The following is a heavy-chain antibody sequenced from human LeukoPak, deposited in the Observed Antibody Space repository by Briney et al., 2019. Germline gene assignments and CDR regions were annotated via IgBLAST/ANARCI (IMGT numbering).Heavy chain of an antibody. V-gene: IGHV4-59*01. J-gene: IGHJ4*02. Sequence: SETLSLTCTVSGGSISNYYWSWIRQPPGKGLEWIGYIYYSGSTNYNPSLKSRVTISVDTSKNQFSLKLSSVTAADTAVYYCARGKGPPAYWGQGTLVTVSS. CDR3: ARGKGPPAY. CDR1: GGSISNYY. CDR2: IYYSGST.